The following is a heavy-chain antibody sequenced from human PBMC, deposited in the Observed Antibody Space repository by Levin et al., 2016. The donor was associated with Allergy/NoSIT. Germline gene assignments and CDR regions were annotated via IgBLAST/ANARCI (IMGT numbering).Heavy chain of an antibody. J-gene: IGHJ6*02. CDR2: IYYSGST. Sequence: SETLSLTCTVSGGSISSYYWSWIRQPPGKGMEWIGYIYYSGSTDYNPSLRSRVTISVDTSKNQFSLKLSSVTAADTAVYYCARGIKPGHLRFYYYCGMDVWGQGTTVTVSS. D-gene: IGHD3-3*01. V-gene: IGHV4-59*12. CDR1: GGSISSYY. CDR3: ARGIKPGHLRFYYYCGMDV.